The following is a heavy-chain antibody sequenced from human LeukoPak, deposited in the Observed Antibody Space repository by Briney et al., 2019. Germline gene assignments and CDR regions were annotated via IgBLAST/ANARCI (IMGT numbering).Heavy chain of an antibody. CDR1: GGTLSSYA. J-gene: IGHJ5*02. D-gene: IGHD3-10*01. CDR3: ATRTYYYGSGSRNWFDP. V-gene: IGHV1-69*06. CDR2: IIPIFGTA. Sequence: GASVKVSCKASGGTLSSYAISWVRQAPGQGLEWMGGIIPIFGTANYAQKFQGRVTITADKSTSTAYMELSSLRSEDTAVYYCATRTYYYGSGSRNWFDPWGQGTLVTVSS.